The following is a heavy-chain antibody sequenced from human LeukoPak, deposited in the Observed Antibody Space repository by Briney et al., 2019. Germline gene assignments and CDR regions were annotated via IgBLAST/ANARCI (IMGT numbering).Heavy chain of an antibody. D-gene: IGHD1-26*01. CDR1: GFTFSSYS. CDR3: ARDTPYSGTPAGFDP. V-gene: IGHV3-21*06. CDR2: ISSSSSYI. Sequence: GGSLRLSCAASGFTFSSYSINWVRQAPGEGLEWVSSISSSSSYIYYADSVKGRFTISRDNAKNSLYLQMNSLRAEDTAVYYCARDTPYSGTPAGFDPWGQGTLVTVSS. J-gene: IGHJ5*02.